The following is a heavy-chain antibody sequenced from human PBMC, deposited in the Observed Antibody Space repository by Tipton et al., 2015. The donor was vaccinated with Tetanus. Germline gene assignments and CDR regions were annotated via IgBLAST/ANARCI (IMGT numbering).Heavy chain of an antibody. D-gene: IGHD3-9*01. CDR3: ARGYNGYDILTAYPHYFDS. V-gene: IGHV4-34*01. CDR2: IHPSGST. J-gene: IGHJ4*02. CDR1: GGSFSGYY. Sequence: TLSLTCTIYGGSFSGYYWSWIRQPPGRGLEWIGEIHPSGSTNYNSSLKSRVTISVDTSKNQFSLKLSSVTAADTAVYYCARGYNGYDILTAYPHYFDSWGQGTLVTVSS.